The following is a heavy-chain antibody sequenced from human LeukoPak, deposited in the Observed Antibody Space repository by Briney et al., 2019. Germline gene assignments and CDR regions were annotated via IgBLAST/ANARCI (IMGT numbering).Heavy chain of an antibody. CDR2: INPNSGGT. V-gene: IGHV1-2*02. CDR1: GYTFTGYY. D-gene: IGHD5-18*01. J-gene: IGHJ4*02. CDR3: ARVDTAMVSDY. Sequence: GAXXKVSCKASGYTFTGYYMHWVRQAPGQGPEWMGWINPNSGGTNYAQKLQGRVTMTRETSISTAYMELSRLRSDDTAVYYCARVDTAMVSDYWGQGTLVTVSS.